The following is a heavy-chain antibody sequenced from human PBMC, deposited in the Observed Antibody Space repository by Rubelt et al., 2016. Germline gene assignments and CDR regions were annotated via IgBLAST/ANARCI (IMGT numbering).Heavy chain of an antibody. D-gene: IGHD3-16*02. V-gene: IGHV1-69*01. J-gene: IGHJ1*01. Sequence: QVQLVQSGAEVKKPGSSVKVSCKASGGTFSSYAISWVRQAPGQGLEWMGGIIPIFGTGNHAEKFQGRGTSTADESTSTAYMELSSLRSEDTAVYYCASAVGYQNQGNSQNWGQGTLVTVSS. CDR3: ASAVGYQNQGNSQN. CDR2: IIPIFGTG. CDR1: GGTFSSYA.